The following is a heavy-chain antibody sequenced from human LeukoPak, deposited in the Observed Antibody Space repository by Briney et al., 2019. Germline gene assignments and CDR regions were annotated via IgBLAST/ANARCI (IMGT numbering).Heavy chain of an antibody. CDR2: IYHSGST. CDR1: GFSISSTFY. J-gene: IGHJ4*02. D-gene: IGHD3-22*01. V-gene: IGHV4-38-2*02. Sequence: SETLSLTCTVSGFSISSTFYWGWIRQPPGKGLEWIGSIYHSGSTYYNPSLKSRVTISVDTSKNQFSLKLSSVTAADTAVYYCARASRRGNYYDSSGLFFDYWGQGTLVTVSS. CDR3: ARASRRGNYYDSSGLFFDY.